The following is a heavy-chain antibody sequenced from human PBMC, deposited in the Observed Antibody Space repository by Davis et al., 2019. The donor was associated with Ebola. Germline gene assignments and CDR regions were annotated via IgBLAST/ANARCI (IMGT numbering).Heavy chain of an antibody. CDR1: GFTFSSYW. CDR3: AREIAVAGTECDY. CDR2: IKQDGSEK. Sequence: GESLKISCAASGFTFSSYWMSWVRQAPGKGLEWVANIKQDGSEKYYVDSVKGRFTISRDNDKNSLSLQMNGLRAEDTAVYYCAREIAVAGTECDYWGQGTLVTVSS. D-gene: IGHD6-19*01. V-gene: IGHV3-7*01. J-gene: IGHJ4*02.